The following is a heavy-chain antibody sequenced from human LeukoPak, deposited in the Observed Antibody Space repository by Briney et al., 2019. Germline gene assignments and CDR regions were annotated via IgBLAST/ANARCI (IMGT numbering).Heavy chain of an antibody. CDR1: GFTFSSYS. CDR2: ISSSSSYI. D-gene: IGHD3-10*01. CDR3: ATIWAPYSRFGSGSKFDY. Sequence: PGGSLRLSCAASGFTFSSYSMNWVRQAPGKGLEWVSSISSSSSYIYYADSVKGRFTISRDNAKNSLYLQMNSLRAEDTAVYYCATIWAPYSRFGSGSKFDYWGQGTLVTVSS. J-gene: IGHJ4*02. V-gene: IGHV3-21*01.